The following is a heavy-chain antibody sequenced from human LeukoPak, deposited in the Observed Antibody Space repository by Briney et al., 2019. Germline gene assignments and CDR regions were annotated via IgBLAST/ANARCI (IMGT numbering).Heavy chain of an antibody. Sequence: NPGGSLRLSCAASGFTFSSYWMSWVRQPPGKGLEWIGEIYHSWSTNYNPSLKSRVTILEDKSKNQFSLKLSSVTAADTAVYYCARLSLKVLEWSPTKGRETHYFDYWGQGTLVTVSS. CDR1: GFTFSSYW. CDR3: ARLSLKVLEWSPTKGRETHYFDY. V-gene: IGHV4-4*02. J-gene: IGHJ4*02. D-gene: IGHD3-3*01. CDR2: IYHSWST.